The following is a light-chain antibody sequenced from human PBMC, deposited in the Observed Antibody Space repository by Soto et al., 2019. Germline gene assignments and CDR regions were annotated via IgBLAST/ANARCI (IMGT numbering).Light chain of an antibody. CDR2: AAS. Sequence: DIPMTQSPSSLSASVGDRVTITCRASQSISSYLNWYQQKPGKAPKLLIYAASSLQSGVPSRFSGSGSGTDFSLTISSLQPEDFATYYCQQSHSTGTFGQGTKVEIK. CDR3: QQSHSTGT. CDR1: QSISSY. J-gene: IGKJ1*01. V-gene: IGKV1-39*01.